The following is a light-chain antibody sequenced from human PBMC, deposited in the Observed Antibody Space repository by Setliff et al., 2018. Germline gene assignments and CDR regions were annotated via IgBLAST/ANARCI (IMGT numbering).Light chain of an antibody. V-gene: IGLV1-44*01. Sequence: QSVLTQPPSASGTPGQRVTISCSGSSSNIGSNTVIWYQQLPGTAPKLLIYSNDQRPSGVPDRFSGSKSGTSASLAISGLQSEDEADYYCAAWDGSLKSYVFGTGTRSPS. CDR1: SSNIGSNT. CDR3: AAWDGSLKSYV. J-gene: IGLJ1*01. CDR2: SND.